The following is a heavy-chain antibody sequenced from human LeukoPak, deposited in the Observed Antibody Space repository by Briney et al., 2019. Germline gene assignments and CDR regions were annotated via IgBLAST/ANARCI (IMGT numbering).Heavy chain of an antibody. Sequence: SGTLSLTCAVSGASISSDDWWNWVRQPPGKGLEWIGEIYHSGTTNYNPSLKSRVTISVDKSKNHFSLKLTSVTAADTADYYCARAYSPSVWGQGTLVTVSS. D-gene: IGHD5-18*01. CDR1: GASISSDDW. CDR3: ARAYSPSV. J-gene: IGHJ4*02. CDR2: IYHSGTT. V-gene: IGHV4-4*02.